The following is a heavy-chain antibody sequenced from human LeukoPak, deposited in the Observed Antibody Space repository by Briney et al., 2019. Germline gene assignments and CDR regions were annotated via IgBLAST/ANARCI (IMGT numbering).Heavy chain of an antibody. D-gene: IGHD3-10*01. CDR3: ARPMVRGVITERPFDY. Sequence: PGGSLRLSCAASGFTFSDCYMSWIRQAPGKGLEWVSYISSSGSTIYYAGSVKGRFTISRDNAKNSLYLQMNSLRAEDTAVYYCARPMVRGVITERPFDYWGQGTLVTVSS. J-gene: IGHJ4*02. CDR1: GFTFSDCY. V-gene: IGHV3-11*01. CDR2: ISSSGSTI.